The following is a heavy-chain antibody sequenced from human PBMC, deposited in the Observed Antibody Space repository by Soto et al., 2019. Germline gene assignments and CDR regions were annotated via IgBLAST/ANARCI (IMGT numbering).Heavy chain of an antibody. CDR2: ISYDGSNK. J-gene: IGHJ6*02. D-gene: IGHD6-6*01. V-gene: IGHV3-30-3*01. CDR1: GFTFSIYA. Sequence: GGSLRLSCAASGFTFSIYAMHWVRHAPGKGLEWVAVISYDGSNKYYADSVKGRFTISRDNSKNTLYLQMNSLRAEDTAVYYCAREAAARPRYYYYYGMDVWGQGTTVTVSS. CDR3: AREAAARPRYYYYYGMDV.